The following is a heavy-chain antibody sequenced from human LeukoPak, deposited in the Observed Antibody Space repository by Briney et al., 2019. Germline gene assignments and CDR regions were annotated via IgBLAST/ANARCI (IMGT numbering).Heavy chain of an antibody. J-gene: IGHJ4*02. Sequence: SETLSLTCAVDGVSFESYHGSCIRQPPGKGLEGIGEVKHSGYTTYNPSFKGRLPISVETSKKHVFLNLMSVTAADTAVYFCATPDGRDGNSGYWGQGTLVIVSS. CDR3: ATPDGRDGNSGY. V-gene: IGHV4-34*01. CDR2: VKHSGYT. D-gene: IGHD1-26*01. CDR1: GVSFESYH.